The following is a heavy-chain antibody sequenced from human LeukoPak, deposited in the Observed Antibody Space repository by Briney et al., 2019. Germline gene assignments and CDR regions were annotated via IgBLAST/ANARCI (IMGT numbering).Heavy chain of an antibody. D-gene: IGHD1/OR15-1a*01. CDR1: GFTFSSYS. CDR3: ATRPSSGAFDI. CDR2: ISNDGSNQ. Sequence: GGSLRLSCAASGFTFSSYSIRWVRQAPGKGLEWVAFISNDGSNQYYADSVKGRFTICRDNSKNTLYLQMNSLRAEDTAVYYCATRPSSGAFDIWRQGTMVTVSS. V-gene: IGHV3-30-3*01. J-gene: IGHJ3*02.